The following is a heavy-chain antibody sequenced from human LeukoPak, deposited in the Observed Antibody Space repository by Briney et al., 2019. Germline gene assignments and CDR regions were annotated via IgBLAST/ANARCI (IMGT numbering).Heavy chain of an antibody. CDR1: GGSISSNHW. CDR3: ARHDDFLSAYNY. V-gene: IGHV4-4*02. D-gene: IGHD3-3*01. CDR2: IYHSGSV. Sequence: SGTLSLTCAVSGGSISSNHWWSWVRQPPGKGLEWIGEIYHSGSVNYNLSLESRVTISRDRSKNQFSLMLRSVTAADTAVYYCARHDDFLSAYNYWGQGILATVSS. J-gene: IGHJ4*02.